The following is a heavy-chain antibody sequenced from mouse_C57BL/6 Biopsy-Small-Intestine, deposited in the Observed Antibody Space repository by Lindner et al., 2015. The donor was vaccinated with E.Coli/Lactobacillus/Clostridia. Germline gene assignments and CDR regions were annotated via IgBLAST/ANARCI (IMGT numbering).Heavy chain of an antibody. CDR3: SRRFRMGGGYYYAMDV. J-gene: IGHJ4*01. CDR1: GGTFSNYA. CDR2: IIPMFGTA. V-gene: IGHV1-81*01. Sequence: SVKVSCKASGGTFSNYAISWVRQAPGQGFKWMGGIIPMFGTANYAQKFQGRVTITADESTGTAYMELSSLRSEDTAVYYCSRRFRMGGGYYYAMDVWSQGTTVTVSS. D-gene: IGHD2-3*01.